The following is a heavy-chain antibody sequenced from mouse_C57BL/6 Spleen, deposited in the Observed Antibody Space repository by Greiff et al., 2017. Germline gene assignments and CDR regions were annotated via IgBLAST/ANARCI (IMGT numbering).Heavy chain of an antibody. CDR1: GFTFSSYG. CDR3: ARHRDYGSSYYYAMDY. CDR2: ISSGGSYT. V-gene: IGHV5-6*01. D-gene: IGHD1-1*01. Sequence: EVHLVESGGDLVKPGGSLKLSCAASGFTFSSYGMSWVRQTPDKRLEWVATISSGGSYTYYPDSVKGRFTISRDNAKNTLYLQMSSLKSEDTAMYYCARHRDYGSSYYYAMDYWGQGTSVTVSS. J-gene: IGHJ4*01.